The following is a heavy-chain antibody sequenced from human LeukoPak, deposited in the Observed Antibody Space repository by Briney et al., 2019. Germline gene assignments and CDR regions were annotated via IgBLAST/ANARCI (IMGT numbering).Heavy chain of an antibody. Sequence: GGPLRLSCAASGFTFSSYSMNWVRQAPGKGLEWVSYISSSSSTIYYADSVKGRFTISRDNAKNSLYLQMNSLRAEDTAVYYCARVPYYYGSGSYYLLGAFDIWSQGTMVTVSS. V-gene: IGHV3-48*01. D-gene: IGHD3-10*01. CDR3: ARVPYYYGSGSYYLLGAFDI. J-gene: IGHJ3*02. CDR2: ISSSSSTI. CDR1: GFTFSSYS.